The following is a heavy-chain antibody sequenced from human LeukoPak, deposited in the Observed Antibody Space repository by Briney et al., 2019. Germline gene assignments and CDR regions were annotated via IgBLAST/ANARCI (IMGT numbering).Heavy chain of an antibody. CDR3: ARRAGYNRGWGGNHFDY. J-gene: IGHJ4*02. D-gene: IGHD6-19*01. CDR1: GYSISSGYY. CDR2: IYHSGNT. Sequence: SETLSLTCAVSGYSISSGYYWDWIRQPPGKGLEWIGSIYHSGNTYNNPPLKSRVTTSVDTSKNPFSLKLSSVTAADTAVYYCARRAGYNRGWGGNHFDYWGQGTLVAVSS. V-gene: IGHV4-38-2*01.